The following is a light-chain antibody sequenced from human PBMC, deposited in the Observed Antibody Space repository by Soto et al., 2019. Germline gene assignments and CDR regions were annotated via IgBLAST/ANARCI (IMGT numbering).Light chain of an antibody. Sequence: DIVMTQSPLSLPVTPGEPASISCRSSQSLLHSNGYNYLDWYLQKTGQSPQLLIYLGSNRASGVPDRFSGSGSGTDFTLNISRVAAEDVGVYYGMQALQTPLTFGGGTKVEIK. J-gene: IGKJ4*01. V-gene: IGKV2-28*01. CDR2: LGS. CDR1: QSLLHSNGYNY. CDR3: MQALQTPLT.